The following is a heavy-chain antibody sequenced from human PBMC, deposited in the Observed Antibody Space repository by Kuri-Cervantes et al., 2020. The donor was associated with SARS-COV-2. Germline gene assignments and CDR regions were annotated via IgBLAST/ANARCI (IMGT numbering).Heavy chain of an antibody. Sequence: GESLKISCTASGFTFNTYNMKWVRQAPGKGLEWVSGIGPSNTYIYYADSVKGRFIISRDNSKNTLYLQMNSLRAEDTAVYYCAKDYCSSTSCSLYDAFDIWGQGTMVTVSS. J-gene: IGHJ3*02. CDR3: AKDYCSSTSCSLYDAFDI. D-gene: IGHD2-2*01. V-gene: IGHV3-21*04. CDR2: IGPSNTYI. CDR1: GFTFNTYN.